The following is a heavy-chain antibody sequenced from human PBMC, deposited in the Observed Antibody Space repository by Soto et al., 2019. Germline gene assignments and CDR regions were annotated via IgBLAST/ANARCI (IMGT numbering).Heavy chain of an antibody. Sequence: PSETLSLPCTVSGGSLSSYYWSWIRQPAGKGLEWIGRIYTSGSTNYNPSLKSRVTMSVDTSKNQFSLKLSSVTAADTAVYYCARGYYDSSGYHGGDAFYIWGQGTMVTVSS. CDR1: GGSLSSYY. CDR3: ARGYYDSSGYHGGDAFYI. J-gene: IGHJ3*02. D-gene: IGHD3-22*01. CDR2: IYTSGST. V-gene: IGHV4-4*07.